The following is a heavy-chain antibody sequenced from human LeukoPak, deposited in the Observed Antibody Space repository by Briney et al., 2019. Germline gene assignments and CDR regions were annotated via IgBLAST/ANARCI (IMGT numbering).Heavy chain of an antibody. V-gene: IGHV4-4*02. CDR2: ISLSGLT. Sequence: PSETLSLTCGVSGGSISSTNWWSWVRQPPGQGLEWIGEISLSGLTNYNPSLKSRVTMSLDKSKNHLSLNLTSVTAADTAIYYCVRWVQPRGFDSWGQGTLVTVSS. D-gene: IGHD1-1*01. CDR1: GGSISSTNW. J-gene: IGHJ5*01. CDR3: VRWVQPRGFDS.